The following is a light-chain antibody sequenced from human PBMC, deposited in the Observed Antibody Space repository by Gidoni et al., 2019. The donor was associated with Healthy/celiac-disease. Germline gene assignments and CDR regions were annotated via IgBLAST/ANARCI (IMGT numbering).Light chain of an antibody. CDR3: QQRSNWPWT. CDR1: QRVSSH. Sequence: EMVLTQSPATLSLSPGERATLSCRASQRVSSHLAWYQQKPGPAPRLLIYDASNRATGLPARFSGSGSGTDFTLPIRSLEPEDFAVYYCQQRSNWPWTFGQGTKVEIK. CDR2: DAS. V-gene: IGKV3-11*01. J-gene: IGKJ1*01.